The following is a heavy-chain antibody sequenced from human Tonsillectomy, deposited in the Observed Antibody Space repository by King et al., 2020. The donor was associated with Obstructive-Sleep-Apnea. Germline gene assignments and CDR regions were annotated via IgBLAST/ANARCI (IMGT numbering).Heavy chain of an antibody. J-gene: IGHJ5*02. V-gene: IGHV3-23*04. CDR3: AEAPYDYDSSGRWFDP. D-gene: IGHD3-22*01. CDR1: GFTFSSYA. Sequence: VQLVESGGGLVQPGGSLRLSCTASGFTFSSYAMNWVRQAPGTGLEWVSAISGSGAGTYYADFVKGRFTISRDNSINTLYLQMNSLRAEDTAVYYCAEAPYDYDSSGRWFDPWGQGTLVTVSS. CDR2: ISGSGAGT.